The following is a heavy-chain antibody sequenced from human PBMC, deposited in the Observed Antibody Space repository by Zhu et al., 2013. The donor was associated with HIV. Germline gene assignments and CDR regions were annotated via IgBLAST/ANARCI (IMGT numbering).Heavy chain of an antibody. J-gene: IGHJ6*02. D-gene: IGHD6-19*01. CDR1: GGTFSSYA. Sequence: QVQLVQSGAEVKKPGSLVKVSCKASGGTFSSYAISWVRQAPGQGLEWMGIINPSGGSTSYAQKFQGRVTMTRDTSTSTVYMELSSLRSEDTAVYYCARGKAVTDYGMDVWGQGDHG. V-gene: IGHV1-46*01. CDR2: INPSGGST. CDR3: ARGKAVTDYGMDV.